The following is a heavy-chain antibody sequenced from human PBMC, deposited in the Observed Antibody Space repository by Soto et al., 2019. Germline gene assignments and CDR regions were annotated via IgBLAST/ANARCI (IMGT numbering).Heavy chain of an antibody. CDR2: IIPIFGTA. CDR1: GDTFSSYA. J-gene: IGHJ4*02. V-gene: IGHV1-69*13. Sequence: ASVKVSCKASGDTFSSYAISWVRQAPGQGLEWMGGIIPIFGTANYAQKFQGRVTITADESTSTAYMELSSLRSEDTAVYYCARSRFGEVSRSMKYYFDYWGQGTLVTVSS. CDR3: ARSRFGEVSRSMKYYFDY. D-gene: IGHD3-10*01.